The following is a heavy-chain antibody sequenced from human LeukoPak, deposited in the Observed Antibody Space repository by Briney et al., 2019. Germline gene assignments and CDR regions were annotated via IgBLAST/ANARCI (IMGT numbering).Heavy chain of an antibody. Sequence: PGGSLGLSCAASGFTFSSYGMTWVRQAPGKGLEWVSYISSSSCTIYYADSVKGRITISRDNSKNTLYLQMNSLRAEDTAVYYCAKDHGSVAGLYWGQGTMVTVSS. CDR3: AKDHGSVAGLY. J-gene: IGHJ4*02. D-gene: IGHD6-19*01. V-gene: IGHV3-48*01. CDR1: GFTFSSYG. CDR2: ISSSSCTI.